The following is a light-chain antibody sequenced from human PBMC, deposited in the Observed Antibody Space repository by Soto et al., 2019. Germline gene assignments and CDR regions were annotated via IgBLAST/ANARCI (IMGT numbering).Light chain of an antibody. V-gene: IGKV3-20*01. CDR2: GAS. CDR3: QEYGSSPET. CDR1: QSVSSSY. J-gene: IGKJ1*01. Sequence: DIGLTKYKGTLSLSPGERATLSCRASQSVSSSYLAWYQQKPGQAPRLLIYGASSRATGIPDRFSGSGSGTDFTLTISRLEPEDFAVYYCQEYGSSPETFGQRTKVDIK.